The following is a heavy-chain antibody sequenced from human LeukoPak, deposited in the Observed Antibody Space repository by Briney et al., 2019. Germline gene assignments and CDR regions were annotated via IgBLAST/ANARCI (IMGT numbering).Heavy chain of an antibody. CDR2: VYYSGST. V-gene: IGHV4-59*01. CDR1: GGSISSYY. CDR3: ARASGYMDV. J-gene: IGHJ6*03. Sequence: SETLSLTCTVSGGSISSYYWNWIRQPPGKGLEWIAYVYYSGSTNCNPSLKSRVTISVDTSKNQFSLKLSSVTAADTALYYCARASGYMDVGDKGSTVTVSS.